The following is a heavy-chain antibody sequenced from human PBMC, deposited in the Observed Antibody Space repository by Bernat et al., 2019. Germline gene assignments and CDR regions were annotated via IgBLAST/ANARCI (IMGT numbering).Heavy chain of an antibody. Sequence: EVQLLESGGGLVQPGGSLRLSCAASGFTFRNFAMSWVRQAPGKGLDWISSISISGGSTYYADSAKGRFTISRDNSQNTLYLQMNIQRVEYTAVYYSAKGRYDSGGYPGGNWFDTWGQGTLVTVSS. CDR3: AKGRYDSGGYPGGNWFDT. V-gene: IGHV3-23*01. CDR1: GFTFRNFA. CDR2: ISISGGST. D-gene: IGHD3-22*01. J-gene: IGHJ5*02.